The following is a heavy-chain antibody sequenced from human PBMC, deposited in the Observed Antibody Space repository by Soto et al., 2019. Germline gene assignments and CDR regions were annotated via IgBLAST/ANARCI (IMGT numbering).Heavy chain of an antibody. CDR3: SRSLNS. V-gene: IGHV3-7*01. CDR2: INPDGSEK. CDR1: GFTFSSFW. J-gene: IGHJ4*02. Sequence: GGSLRLSCAASGFTFSSFWMDWVRQAPGKGLEWVANINPDGSEKHYVDSVKGRFTISRDNARNSLYLQMRNLTAEDSALYYCSRSLNSWGQGTRVTVSS.